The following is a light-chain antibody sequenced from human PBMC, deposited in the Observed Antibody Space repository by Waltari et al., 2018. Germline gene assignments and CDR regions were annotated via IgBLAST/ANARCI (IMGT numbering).Light chain of an antibody. CDR2: AAS. CDR3: QQYYSYPIT. V-gene: IGKV1-8*01. CDR1: QGISSY. J-gene: IGKJ5*01. Sequence: AIRITQSPSSLSASTGDRVTITCRGSQGISSYLAWYQQKPGKAPKLLIYAASPLQSGVPSRFSGSGSGTDFTLTISCLQSEDFATYYCQQYYSYPITFRQGTRLEIK.